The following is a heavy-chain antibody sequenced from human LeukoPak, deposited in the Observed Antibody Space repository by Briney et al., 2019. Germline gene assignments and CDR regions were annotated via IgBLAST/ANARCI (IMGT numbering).Heavy chain of an antibody. CDR2: IIPILGIA. D-gene: IGHD5-12*01. J-gene: IGHJ4*02. V-gene: IGHV1-69*04. CDR1: GGTFSSYA. CDR3: AREGSGYEPSYDY. Sequence: ASVKVSCKASGGTFSSYAISWVRQAPGQGLEWMGRIIPILGIANYAQKFQGRVTITADKSTSTAYMELNSLRSEDTAVYYCAREGSGYEPSYDYWGQGTLVTVSS.